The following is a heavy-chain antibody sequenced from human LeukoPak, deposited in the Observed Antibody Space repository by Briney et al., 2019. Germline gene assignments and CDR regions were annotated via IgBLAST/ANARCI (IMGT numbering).Heavy chain of an antibody. J-gene: IGHJ6*03. V-gene: IGHV3-21*01. CDR2: ISSSSSYI. CDR3: PRDPPTTSNSVVATTTYYYYYMDN. CDR1: GFTFSSYS. D-gene: IGHD1-26*01. Sequence: GGSLRLSCAASGFTFSSYSMNWVRQAPGKGLEWVSSISSSSSYIYYADSVKGRFTISRDNAKNSLYLQMNSLRAEDTAVYYWPRDPPTTSNSVVATTTYYYYYMDNFGIGTTVTGSS.